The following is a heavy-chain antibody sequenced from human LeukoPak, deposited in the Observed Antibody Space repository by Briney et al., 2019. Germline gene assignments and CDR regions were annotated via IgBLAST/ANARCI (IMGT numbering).Heavy chain of an antibody. CDR1: GYTFTDYY. CDR3: ARDHTYYDSSGPFDY. D-gene: IGHD3-22*01. V-gene: IGHV1-2*02. CDR2: INPNSGGT. Sequence: ASVKVSCKTSGYTFTDYYIHWVRQAPGQGLEWMGWINPNSGGTNYAQKFQGRVTMTRDTSISTAYMELSRLRSDDTAVYYCARDHTYYDSSGPFDYWGQGTLVTVSS. J-gene: IGHJ4*02.